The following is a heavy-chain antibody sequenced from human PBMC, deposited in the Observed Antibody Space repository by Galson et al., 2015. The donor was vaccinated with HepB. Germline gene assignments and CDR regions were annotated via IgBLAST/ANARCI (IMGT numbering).Heavy chain of an antibody. D-gene: IGHD3-3*01. CDR1: GGTLSNYA. Sequence: SVKVSCKASGGTLSNYAINWVRQAPGQGLEWMGGIIPIFGTTNYAQQFQGRVTITADKSTSTAYMELGSLRSEDTAVHYCARAHPESFDFWSGYSHFDYWGQGTLVTVSS. CDR3: ARAHPESFDFWSGYSHFDY. J-gene: IGHJ4*02. CDR2: IIPIFGTT. V-gene: IGHV1-69*06.